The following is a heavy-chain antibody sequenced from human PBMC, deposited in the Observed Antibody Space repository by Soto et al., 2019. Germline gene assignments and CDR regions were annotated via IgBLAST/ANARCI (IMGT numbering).Heavy chain of an antibody. J-gene: IGHJ4*02. CDR1: GASITGSCY. Sequence: QVQLQESGPGLMKPSETLSLTCTVSGASITGSCYWSWIRQPAGKGLEWIGRFSLSGTTNYNPSLRSRVTMSADVSKNQFSLRLTSVTAADTALYYCARGMTPPGAPAWYYFDSWGQETLVTVSS. CDR3: ARGMTPPGAPAWYYFDS. V-gene: IGHV4-4*07. CDR2: FSLSGTT. D-gene: IGHD2-8*02.